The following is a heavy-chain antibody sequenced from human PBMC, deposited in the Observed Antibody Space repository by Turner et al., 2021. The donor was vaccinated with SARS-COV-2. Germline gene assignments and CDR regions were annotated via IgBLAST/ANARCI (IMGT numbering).Heavy chain of an antibody. Sequence: EVQLVESGGGLVKPGGSLRPPCAASGFTFSSYNMNWVRQAPGKGMEWVSSISSSSSDIYYADSVKGRFTISRDNAKNSLYLQMNSLRAEDTAVYYCARDLNAYYYDSSGLDYWGQGTLVTVSS. J-gene: IGHJ4*02. D-gene: IGHD3-22*01. CDR1: GFTFSSYN. V-gene: IGHV3-21*01. CDR2: ISSSSSDI. CDR3: ARDLNAYYYDSSGLDY.